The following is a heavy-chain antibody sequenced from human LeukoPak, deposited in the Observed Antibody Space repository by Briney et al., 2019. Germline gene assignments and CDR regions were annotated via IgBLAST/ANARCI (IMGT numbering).Heavy chain of an antibody. J-gene: IGHJ4*02. CDR2: IKEDGSQK. V-gene: IGHV3-7*05. Sequence: PGGSLRLSCADSGFPFSNYWMSWVRQAPGKGLEWVASIKEDGSQKYYVDSVKGRFTISRDNTKNSLYLQMNFLRAEDTAVYYCARGLPRIGAFFDYWGQGAPVTVSS. CDR3: ARGLPRIGAFFDY. CDR1: GFPFSNYW.